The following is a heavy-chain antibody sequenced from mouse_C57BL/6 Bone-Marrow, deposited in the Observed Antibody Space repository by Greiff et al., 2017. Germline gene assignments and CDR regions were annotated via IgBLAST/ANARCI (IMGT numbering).Heavy chain of an antibody. D-gene: IGHD1-1*01. V-gene: IGHV1-50*01. CDR1: GYTFTSYW. J-gene: IGHJ3*01. CDR3: APQIYYYGSSLFAY. Sequence: VKLQQSGAELVKPGASVKLSCKASGYTFTSYWMQWVKQRPGQGLEWIGEIDPSDSYTNYNQKFKGKATLTVDTSSSTAYMQLSSLTSEDSAVYYCAPQIYYYGSSLFAYWGQGTLVTVSA. CDR2: IDPSDSYT.